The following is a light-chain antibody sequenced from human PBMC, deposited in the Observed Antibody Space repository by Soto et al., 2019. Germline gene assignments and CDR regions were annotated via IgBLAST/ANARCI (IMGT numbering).Light chain of an antibody. J-gene: IGKJ4*01. CDR2: AAS. CDR1: QSVSVN. V-gene: IGKV3-15*01. Sequence: ETERTQSPATLSVSPGDRVTLSCRASQSVSVNLAWYQRKSGQPPRLLIYAASTRATDIPARFSGSRSGAEFTLTISSLQSEDFAVYYCQQYENLPLTFGGGTKVDI. CDR3: QQYENLPLT.